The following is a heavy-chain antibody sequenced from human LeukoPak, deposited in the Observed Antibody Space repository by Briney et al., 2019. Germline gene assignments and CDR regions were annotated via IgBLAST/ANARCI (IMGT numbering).Heavy chain of an antibody. V-gene: IGHV3-30-3*01. CDR2: ISYDGSNK. J-gene: IGHJ3*02. CDR1: GFTFSSYA. D-gene: IGHD6-13*01. CDR3: AKVQYSSSWYGSFDI. Sequence: GRSLRLSCAASGFTFSSYAMHWVRQAPGKGLEWVAVISYDGSNKYYVDSVKGRFTISRDNSKNTLYLQMNSLRAEDTAVYYCAKVQYSSSWYGSFDIWGQGTMVTVSS.